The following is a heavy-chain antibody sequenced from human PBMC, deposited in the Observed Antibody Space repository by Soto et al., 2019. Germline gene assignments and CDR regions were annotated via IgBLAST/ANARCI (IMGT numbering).Heavy chain of an antibody. Sequence: LRLSCAASGFTFSSYAMSWVRQAPGKGLEWVSAISGSGGSTYYADSVKGRFTISRDNSKNTLYLQMNSLRAEDTAVYYCAKVGWYYYDSSGTYGMDVWGQGTTVTVSS. V-gene: IGHV3-23*01. CDR2: ISGSGGST. D-gene: IGHD3-22*01. J-gene: IGHJ6*02. CDR3: AKVGWYYYDSSGTYGMDV. CDR1: GFTFSSYA.